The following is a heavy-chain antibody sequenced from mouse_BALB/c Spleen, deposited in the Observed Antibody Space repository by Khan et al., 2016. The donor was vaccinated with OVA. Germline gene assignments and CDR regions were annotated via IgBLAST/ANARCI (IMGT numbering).Heavy chain of an antibody. J-gene: IGHJ1*01. CDR2: IYYSGTV. CDR3: ARDYGSLYWYFDV. CDR1: GISITSGNYR. Sequence: EVQLQESGPGLVKPSQTVSLTCTVTGISITSGNYRWSWIRQFPGNKLEWIGKIYYSGTVTYNPSLTSRTTITRDTSKNQFFLEMNSLTAEDAATYSCARDYGSLYWYFDVWGAGTTVTVSS. V-gene: IGHV3-5*02. D-gene: IGHD1-1*01.